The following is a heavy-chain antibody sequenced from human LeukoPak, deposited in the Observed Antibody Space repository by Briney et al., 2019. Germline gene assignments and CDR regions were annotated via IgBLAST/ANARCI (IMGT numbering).Heavy chain of an antibody. D-gene: IGHD3-22*01. J-gene: IGHJ4*02. Sequence: GGSLRLSCAASGFTFSSYAMSWVRQAPGKGLEWVSAISGSGGSTYYADSVKGRFTISRDNSKNTLYLQMNSLRAEDTAVYYCARTPGDYYDSSGYPFFDYWGQGTLVTVSS. CDR2: ISGSGGST. CDR1: GFTFSSYA. V-gene: IGHV3-23*01. CDR3: ARTPGDYYDSSGYPFFDY.